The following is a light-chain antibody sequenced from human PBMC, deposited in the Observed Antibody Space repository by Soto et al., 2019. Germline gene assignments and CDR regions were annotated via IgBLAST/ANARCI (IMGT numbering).Light chain of an antibody. CDR1: QSVGSSY. Sequence: EVVLTQSPGTLSLSPGERATLSCRASQSVGSSYLAWYQQKPGQAPRLLIYGASSRATGIPDRFSGSGSGTDFTLIISRLVPEDFAVYYCQQYGSSSIAFGQGTRLEIK. V-gene: IGKV3-20*01. CDR2: GAS. J-gene: IGKJ5*01. CDR3: QQYGSSSIA.